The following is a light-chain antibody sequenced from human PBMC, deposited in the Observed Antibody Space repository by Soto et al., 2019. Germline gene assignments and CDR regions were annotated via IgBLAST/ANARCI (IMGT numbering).Light chain of an antibody. Sequence: QSVLTQPPSASGSPGQSVTISCTGTSSDVGGYNYVSWYQQHPGKAPKLIIYEVNKRPSGVPDRFSGSKSGNTASLTVSGLQAEDEADYYSSSYARSNRFEVGGGTKLTVL. CDR3: SSYARSNRFE. CDR1: SSDVGGYNY. J-gene: IGLJ2*01. V-gene: IGLV2-8*01. CDR2: EVN.